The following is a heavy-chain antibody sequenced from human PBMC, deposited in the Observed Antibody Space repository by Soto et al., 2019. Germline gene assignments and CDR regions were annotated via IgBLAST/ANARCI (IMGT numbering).Heavy chain of an antibody. CDR3: ARGSAFIGLDY. CDR1: GFSFSRYS. D-gene: IGHD1-26*01. J-gene: IGHJ4*02. CDR2: IGTSGSYI. Sequence: GVSLRLSCAVYGFSFSRYSMNWVRQAPGKGLEWVSSIGTSGSYIYDTDSVKGRFTISRDNTKDSLYLQMNSLRAEDTAIYYCARGSAFIGLDYWGQGT. V-gene: IGHV3-21*01.